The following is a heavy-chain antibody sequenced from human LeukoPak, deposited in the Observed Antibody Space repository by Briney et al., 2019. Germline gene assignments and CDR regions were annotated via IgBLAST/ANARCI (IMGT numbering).Heavy chain of an antibody. Sequence: ASVKVSCKASGYTFTSYGISWVRQAPGQGLEWMGWISAYNGNTNYAQKLQGRVTMTRDTSTSTVYMELSSLRSEDTAVYYCARDRDSNYADYYMDVWGKGTTVTVSS. D-gene: IGHD4-11*01. V-gene: IGHV1-18*01. J-gene: IGHJ6*03. CDR1: GYTFTSYG. CDR3: ARDRDSNYADYYMDV. CDR2: ISAYNGNT.